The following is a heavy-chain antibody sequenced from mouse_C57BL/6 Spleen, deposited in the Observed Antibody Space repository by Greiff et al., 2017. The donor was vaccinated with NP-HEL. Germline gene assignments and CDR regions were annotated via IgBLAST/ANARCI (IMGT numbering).Heavy chain of an antibody. CDR1: GYSFTGYY. Sequence: EVQLQQSGPELVKPGASVKISCKASGYSFTGYYMNWVKQSPEKSLEWIGEINPSTGGTTYNQKFKAKATLTVDKSSSTAYMQLKSLTSEDSAVYYCARWGSNYWFAYWGQGTLVTVSA. V-gene: IGHV1-42*01. D-gene: IGHD2-5*01. J-gene: IGHJ3*01. CDR2: INPSTGGT. CDR3: ARWGSNYWFAY.